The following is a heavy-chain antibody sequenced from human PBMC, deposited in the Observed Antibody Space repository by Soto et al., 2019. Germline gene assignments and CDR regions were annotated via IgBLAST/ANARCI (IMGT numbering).Heavy chain of an antibody. CDR2: ISAYNGDT. V-gene: IGHV1-18*01. CDR3: ARDLPVVVVVPAAMGVYYYGMDA. CDR1: GYTFTSYV. Sequence: ASVKVSCKASGYTFTSYVISWVRQAPGQGREWMGWISAYNGDTNYAQKLQGRVTMTTDTSTSTAYMELSSLRSDDSSVYYCARDLPVVVVVPAAMGVYYYGMDAWGQGTTVTVSS. J-gene: IGHJ6*02. D-gene: IGHD2-2*01.